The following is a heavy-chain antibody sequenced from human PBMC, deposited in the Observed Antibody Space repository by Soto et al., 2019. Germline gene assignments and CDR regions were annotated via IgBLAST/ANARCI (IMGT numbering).Heavy chain of an antibody. CDR1: GFTFSTYW. CDR3: ARDLVRGVRNWFDP. V-gene: IGHV3-7*01. J-gene: IGHJ5*02. CDR2: IKQDGSEK. D-gene: IGHD3-10*01. Sequence: LRLSCAASGFTFSTYWMTWVRQAPGKGLEWVANIKQDGSEKYYVDSVKGRFTISRDNAKNSLYLLMNSLRAEDTAVYYCARDLVRGVRNWFDPWGQGTLVTVSS.